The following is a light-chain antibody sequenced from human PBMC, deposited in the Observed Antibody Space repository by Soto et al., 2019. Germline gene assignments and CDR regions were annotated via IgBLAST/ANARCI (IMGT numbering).Light chain of an antibody. CDR3: QQYGSSPLYT. Sequence: DIVLTQSPGTLSLSPGEGATLSCRASQSVSSSYLAWYQQKPGQAPRLLIYGASSRATGIPDRFSGSGSGTDFTLTISRLEPEDFAVYYCQQYGSSPLYTFGQGTKLEIK. V-gene: IGKV3-20*01. CDR2: GAS. CDR1: QSVSSSY. J-gene: IGKJ2*01.